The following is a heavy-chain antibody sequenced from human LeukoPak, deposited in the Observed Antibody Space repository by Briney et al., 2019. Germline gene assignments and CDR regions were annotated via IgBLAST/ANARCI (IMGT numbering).Heavy chain of an antibody. D-gene: IGHD5-18*01. CDR3: ARHSSYGNNADY. V-gene: IGHV4-39*01. Sequence: SETLSLTCTVSGGSISSIGYYWGWIRQPPGKGLEWIGSIYSGGSTYYNPSLKSRVTISVETSKNQFSLKLSSVTAADTAVYYCARHSSYGNNADYWGQGTLVTVSS. J-gene: IGHJ4*02. CDR2: IYSGGST. CDR1: GGSISSIGYY.